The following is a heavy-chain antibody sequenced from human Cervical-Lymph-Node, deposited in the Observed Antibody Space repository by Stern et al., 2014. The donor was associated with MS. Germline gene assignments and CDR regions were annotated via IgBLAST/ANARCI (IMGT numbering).Heavy chain of an antibody. V-gene: IGHV5-51*01. CDR1: GYSFTIYY. CDR3: ARHVQGFDY. Sequence: EVQLVESGADVKKPGESLKISFKLSGYSFTIYYIARVRQMPGKGLEWMGVIYPYDSDTTYSPSFQGQVTISADKSITTAYLQWSSLRASDTAMYYCARHVQGFDYWGQGTLVTVSS. CDR2: IYPYDSDT. J-gene: IGHJ4*02.